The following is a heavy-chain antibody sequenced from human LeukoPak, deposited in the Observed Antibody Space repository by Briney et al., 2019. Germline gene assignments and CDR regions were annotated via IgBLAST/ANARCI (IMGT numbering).Heavy chain of an antibody. CDR2: IYYSGRT. V-gene: IGHV4-39*01. D-gene: IGHD3-3*01. Sequence: SETLSLTCSASGGSISRSSYNWGWIRQPPGKGLEWIGSIYYSGRTYYNPSLKSRVTISVDTSKNQFSLKLSSVTAADTAVYYCARIITYYGFSCWFDPWGQGTLVTVSS. CDR3: ARIITYYGFSCWFDP. CDR1: GGSISRSSYN. J-gene: IGHJ5*02.